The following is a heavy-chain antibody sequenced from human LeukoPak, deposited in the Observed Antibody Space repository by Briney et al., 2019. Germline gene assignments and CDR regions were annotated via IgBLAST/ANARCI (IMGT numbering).Heavy chain of an antibody. Sequence: ASVKVSCKASGYTFTGYYMHWVRQAPGQGLEWMGWINPNSGGTNYAQKFQGRVTMTRDTSISTAYMGLSRLRSDDTAVYYCARERVIVLMVYAPYYYGMDVWGQGTTVTVSS. J-gene: IGHJ6*02. D-gene: IGHD2-8*01. CDR3: ARERVIVLMVYAPYYYGMDV. V-gene: IGHV1-2*02. CDR1: GYTFTGYY. CDR2: INPNSGGT.